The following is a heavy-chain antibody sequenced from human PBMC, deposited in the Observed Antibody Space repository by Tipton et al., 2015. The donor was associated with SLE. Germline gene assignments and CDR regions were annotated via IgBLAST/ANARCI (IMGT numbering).Heavy chain of an antibody. CDR1: GFTFSSYA. V-gene: IGHV3-23*01. J-gene: IGHJ4*02. D-gene: IGHD2-15*01. CDR3: AKDLGGYCSGGSCYSSDY. CDR2: ISGSGGST. Sequence: SLRLSCAASGFTFSSYAMSWVRQAPGKGLDWVSAISGSGGSTYYADSVKGRFTISRDNSKNTLYLQMNSLRAEDTAVYYCAKDLGGYCSGGSCYSSDYWGQGPLVTVSS.